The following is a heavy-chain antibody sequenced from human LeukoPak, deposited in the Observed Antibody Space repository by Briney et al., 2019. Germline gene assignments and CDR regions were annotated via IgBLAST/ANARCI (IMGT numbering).Heavy chain of an antibody. D-gene: IGHD3-22*01. CDR1: GFRFSDYY. CDR3: ASLYDSTGFCFDY. CDR2: ISGSSDAI. V-gene: IGHV3-11*01. J-gene: IGHJ4*02. Sequence: GGSLRLSCAVSGFRFSDYYMSWIRQTPGKSLELISYISGSSDAIYYTDSVKGRFTISRDNAKNSLYLQLDSLSAEDTAVYYCASLYDSTGFCFDYWGQGALVTVSS.